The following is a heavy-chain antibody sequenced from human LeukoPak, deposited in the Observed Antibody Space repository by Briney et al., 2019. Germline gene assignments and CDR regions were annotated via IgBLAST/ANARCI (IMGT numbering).Heavy chain of an antibody. V-gene: IGHV4-39*01. CDR3: QSRYLEWLLEY. CDR1: GGSINSNNYY. Sequence: SETLSLTCTVSGGSINSNNYYWGWIRQPPGRGLEWIGSIYSSGSAYYNPSLKSRVTISVDTSKNQFSLRLSSVTAADTAVYYCQSRYLEWLLEYWGQGTLVTVSS. CDR2: IYSSGSA. J-gene: IGHJ4*02. D-gene: IGHD3-3*01.